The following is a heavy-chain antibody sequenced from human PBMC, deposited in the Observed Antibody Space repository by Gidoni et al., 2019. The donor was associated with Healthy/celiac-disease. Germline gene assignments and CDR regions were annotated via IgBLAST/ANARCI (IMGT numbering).Heavy chain of an antibody. J-gene: IGHJ4*01. CDR3: ARDSYYDSSGAANGD. CDR1: SSYA. V-gene: IGHV3-30-3*01. CDR2: ISYDGSNK. D-gene: IGHD3-22*01. Sequence: SSYAMHWVRQAPGKGLDWVAVISYDGSNKYYADSVKGRLTISRDNSKNTLYLQINSLTSEDTAVYYFARDSYYDSSGAANGDWVHGTLVTVSS.